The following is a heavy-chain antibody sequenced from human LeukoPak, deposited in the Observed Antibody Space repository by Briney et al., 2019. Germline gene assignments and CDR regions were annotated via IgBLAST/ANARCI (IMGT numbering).Heavy chain of an antibody. D-gene: IGHD3/OR15-3a*01. V-gene: IGHV4-31*03. Sequence: PSETLSLTCTDSGDSVNSGGYYWSWIRQLPGKGLEWIGYIYYSGSTYYNPSLKSRVSLSVDTSQNQFSLNLGSVTAADTAVYYCAKRTDYYFRYWGQGILVTVSS. J-gene: IGHJ4*02. CDR2: IYYSGST. CDR3: AKRTDYYFRY. CDR1: GDSVNSGGYY.